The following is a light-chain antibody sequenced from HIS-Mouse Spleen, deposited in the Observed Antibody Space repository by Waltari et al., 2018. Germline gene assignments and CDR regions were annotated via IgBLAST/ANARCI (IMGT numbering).Light chain of an antibody. V-gene: IGLV3-10*01. CDR3: YSTDSSGNHRV. CDR2: EDG. CDR1: ALPKKY. J-gene: IGLJ2*01. Sequence: SYELTQPPSVSVSPGQTARITCSGDALPKKYAYWYQQKSGQAPVLVIYEDGKRPSGIPGGFSGSSSGTMATLTISGAQVEDEADYYCYSTDSSGNHRVFGGGTKLTVL.